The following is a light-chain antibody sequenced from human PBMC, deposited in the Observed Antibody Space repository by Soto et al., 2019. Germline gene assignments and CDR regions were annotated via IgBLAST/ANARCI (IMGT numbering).Light chain of an antibody. CDR2: EVS. V-gene: IGLV2-14*01. CDR1: ISDVGGYNY. Sequence: QSVLTQPASVSGSPGQSITISCTGTISDVGGYNYVSWYQHHPGKAPTLIIYEVSNRPSGVSNRFSGSKSGNTASLTISGLQAEDEADYYCSSYAGSLSLYVFGPGT. CDR3: SSYAGSLSLYV. J-gene: IGLJ1*01.